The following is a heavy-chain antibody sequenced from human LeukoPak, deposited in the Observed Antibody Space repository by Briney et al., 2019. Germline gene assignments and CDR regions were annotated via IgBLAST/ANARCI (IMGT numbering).Heavy chain of an antibody. CDR3: ARGVNYDFWSGYYFLGAYYYGMDV. V-gene: IGHV1-8*01. CDR1: GYTFTSYD. CDR2: MNPNSGNT. D-gene: IGHD3-3*01. Sequence: ASVKVSCKASGYTFTSYDINWVRQATGQGLEWMGWMNPNSGNTGYAQKFQGRVTMTRNTSKSTAYMELSSLRSEDTAVYYCARGVNYDFWSGYYFLGAYYYGMDVWGQGTTVTVSS. J-gene: IGHJ6*02.